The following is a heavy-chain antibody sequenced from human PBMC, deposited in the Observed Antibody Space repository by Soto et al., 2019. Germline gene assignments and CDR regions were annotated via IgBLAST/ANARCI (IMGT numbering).Heavy chain of an antibody. CDR2: IDPSDSQT. D-gene: IGHD3-22*01. CDR1: GYSFAGYW. J-gene: IGHJ4*02. V-gene: IGHV5-10-1*01. Sequence: GEALKISCKGSGYSFAGYWITWVRQKPGKGLEWMGRIDPSDSQTYYSPSFRGHVTISVTKSITTVFLQWSSLRASDTAMYYCARQIYDSDTGPNFQYYFDSWGQGTPVTVSS. CDR3: ARQIYDSDTGPNFQYYFDS.